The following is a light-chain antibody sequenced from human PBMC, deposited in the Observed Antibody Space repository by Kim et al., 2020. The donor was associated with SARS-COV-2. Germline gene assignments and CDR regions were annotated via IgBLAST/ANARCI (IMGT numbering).Light chain of an antibody. CDR2: DVT. V-gene: IGLV2-14*04. J-gene: IGLJ1*01. CDR1: INDVGFSDH. Sequence: GQSITISCPGTINDVGFSDHVSWDQQHPGKAPKLLFHDVTERPSGVSDRFSGSKSGNTASLTISGLQAEDEADYYCNSYTTSSTYVFGTGTKVTVL. CDR3: NSYTTSSTYV.